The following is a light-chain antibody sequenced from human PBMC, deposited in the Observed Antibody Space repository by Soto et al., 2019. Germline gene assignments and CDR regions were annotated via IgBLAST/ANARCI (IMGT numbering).Light chain of an antibody. CDR1: SSDVGGYNY. Sequence: QSALTQPASVSGSPGQSITISCTGTSSDVGGYNYVSWYQQHPGKAPKLMIYAVSNRPSGVSNRFSGSKSGNTASLTISGLQAEDEADYSCSSYTSSSTPPYVFGTGTQLTVL. J-gene: IGLJ1*01. V-gene: IGLV2-14*01. CDR2: AVS. CDR3: SSYTSSSTPPYV.